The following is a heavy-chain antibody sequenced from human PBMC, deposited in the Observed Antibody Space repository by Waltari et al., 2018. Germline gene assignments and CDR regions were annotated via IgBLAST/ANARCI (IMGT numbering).Heavy chain of an antibody. J-gene: IGHJ4*02. D-gene: IGHD5-12*01. V-gene: IGHV3-7*01. CDR3: ARLRYKNTRNVDIVATISGYFDY. CDR1: GFTFSSYW. Sequence: EVQLVESGGGLVQPGGSLRLSCAASGFTFSSYWMHWVRQAPGKGLEWVANIKQDGSEKYYVDSVKGRFTISRDNAKNSLYLQMNSLRAEDTAVYYCARLRYKNTRNVDIVATISGYFDYWGQGTLVTVSS. CDR2: IKQDGSEK.